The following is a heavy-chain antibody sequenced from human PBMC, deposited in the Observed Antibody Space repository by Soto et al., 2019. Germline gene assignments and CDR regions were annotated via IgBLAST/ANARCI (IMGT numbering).Heavy chain of an antibody. J-gene: IGHJ5*02. Sequence: QVPLVQSGAEVKKPGSSVKVSCKASGGTFSSYAISWVRQAPGQGLEWMGGLIPFFGTANYAQKFQGRVTITADESTSTAYMELSGLRSEDTAVYYCARGGSRKVVVAAMSRHPPGWFDPWGQGTLVTVSS. CDR2: LIPFFGTA. V-gene: IGHV1-69*01. CDR1: GGTFSSYA. CDR3: ARGGSRKVVVAAMSRHPPGWFDP. D-gene: IGHD2-15*01.